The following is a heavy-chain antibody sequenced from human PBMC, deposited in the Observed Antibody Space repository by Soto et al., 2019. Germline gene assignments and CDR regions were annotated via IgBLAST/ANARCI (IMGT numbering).Heavy chain of an antibody. CDR2: ISGSSGIT. Sequence: EVQLLESGGGLVQPGGSLRLSCAASGFTFSSYAMNWVRQAPGKGLEWVSAISGSSGITYYADSVKGRFTISGDNSNNTMYLQMNSLRAEDTAVYYCAKVGGPILSNSFDDWGQGTLVTVSS. V-gene: IGHV3-23*01. D-gene: IGHD1-26*01. J-gene: IGHJ4*02. CDR1: GFTFSSYA. CDR3: AKVGGPILSNSFDD.